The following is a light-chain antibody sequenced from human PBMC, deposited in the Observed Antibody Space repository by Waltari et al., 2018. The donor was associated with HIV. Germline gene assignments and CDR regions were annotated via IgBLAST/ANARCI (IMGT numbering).Light chain of an antibody. J-gene: IGKJ4*01. CDR2: WAS. CDR3: QQYYTVRPT. V-gene: IGKV4-1*01. Sequence: DIVMTQSPDSLAVSLGERATFNCRSSRTVLSNSDNRNYLAWYQQKTGQSPNVLIYWASTRQSGVPDRFSASGSGTNFSLTSSSLQAADVAVYYCQQYYTVRPTFGGGTKVEIK. CDR1: RTVLSNSDNRNY.